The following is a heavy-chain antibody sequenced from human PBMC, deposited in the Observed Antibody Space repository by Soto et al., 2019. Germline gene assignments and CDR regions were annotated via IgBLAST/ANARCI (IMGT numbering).Heavy chain of an antibody. V-gene: IGHV3-23*01. J-gene: IGHJ3*02. CDR1: GFTFSSYA. CDR2: ISGSGGST. Sequence: PGGSLRLSCAASGFTFSSYAMSWVRQAPGKGLEWVSAISGSGGSTYYAGSVKGRFTISRDNSKNTLYLQMNSLRAEDTAVYYCAKGQQLVQDAFDIWGQGTMVTVSS. D-gene: IGHD6-6*01. CDR3: AKGQQLVQDAFDI.